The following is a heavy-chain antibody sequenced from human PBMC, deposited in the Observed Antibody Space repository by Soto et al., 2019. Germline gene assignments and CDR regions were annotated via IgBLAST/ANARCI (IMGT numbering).Heavy chain of an antibody. CDR1: GGTFNSYL. J-gene: IGHJ4*02. D-gene: IGHD2-2*01. CDR2: IIPAFGTA. Sequence: QVQLVQSGAEVKNPGSSVKVSCKTSGGTFNSYLIDWVRQAPGQGLEWMGGIIPAFGTAKYAQKFQGRFTITADKSTTTAYMELRTLTSEDTAVYYCARGLDQPPVGLYFDTWGQGTLVTVSS. V-gene: IGHV1-69*06. CDR3: ARGLDQPPVGLYFDT.